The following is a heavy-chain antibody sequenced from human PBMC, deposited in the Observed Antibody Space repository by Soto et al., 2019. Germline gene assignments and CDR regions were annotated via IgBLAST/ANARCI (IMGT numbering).Heavy chain of an antibody. CDR1: GLTFSSYW. J-gene: IGHJ6*03. D-gene: IGHD2-15*01. CDR3: ARGGCSSGSCLFYYYYYYMDV. Sequence: GGSLRLSCAASGLTFSSYWMSWVRQAPGKGLEWVANIKQDGSEKNYVDSGTGRFTISRDNAKNSLYLQMNSLRAEDTAMYYCARGGCSSGSCLFYYYYYYMDVWGKGTTVTVSS. CDR2: IKQDGSEK. V-gene: IGHV3-7*01.